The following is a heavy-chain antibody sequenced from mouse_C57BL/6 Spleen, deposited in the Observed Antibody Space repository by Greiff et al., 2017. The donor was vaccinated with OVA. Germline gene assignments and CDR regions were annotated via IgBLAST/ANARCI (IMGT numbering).Heavy chain of an antibody. J-gene: IGHJ1*03. Sequence: QVQLQQSGAELARPGASVTLSCKASGYTFTSYGISWVKQRTGQGLEWIGDIYPRSGNTYYNEKFKGKATRTADKSSSTSFMWLRSMTSEDSAVYFCANYGSSYWYFEVWGTGTTVTVSS. CDR3: ANYGSSYWYFEV. V-gene: IGHV1-81*01. D-gene: IGHD1-1*01. CDR1: GYTFTSYG. CDR2: IYPRSGNT.